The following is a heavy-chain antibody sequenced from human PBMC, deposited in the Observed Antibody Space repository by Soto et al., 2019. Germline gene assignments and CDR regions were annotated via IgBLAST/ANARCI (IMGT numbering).Heavy chain of an antibody. J-gene: IGHJ4*01. D-gene: IGHD4-17*01. CDR3: AKDRGVATVTMYYFDY. V-gene: IGHV3-9*01. CDR1: GFTFDDYA. Sequence: EVQLVESGGGLVQPGRSLRLSCAASGFTFDDYAMHWVRQAPGKGLEWVSGISWNSGSIGYADSVKGRFTISRDNAKNSLYLQMNSLRAEDTALYYCAKDRGVATVTMYYFDYWGHGTLVTVSS. CDR2: ISWNSGSI.